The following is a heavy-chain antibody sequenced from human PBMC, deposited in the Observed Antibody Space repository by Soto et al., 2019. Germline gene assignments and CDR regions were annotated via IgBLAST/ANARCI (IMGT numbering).Heavy chain of an antibody. V-gene: IGHV1-69*12. CDR2: IIPIFGTA. D-gene: IGHD6-19*01. CDR3: ARGGYSSGWYQVDYYYGMDV. Sequence: QVQLVQSGAEVKKPGSSVKVSCKASGGTFSSYAISWVRQAPGQGLEWMGGIIPIFGTANYAQKFQGRVTITADESTSRAYMELSSLRSEDTAVYYCARGGYSSGWYQVDYYYGMDVWGQGTTVTVSS. CDR1: GGTFSSYA. J-gene: IGHJ6*01.